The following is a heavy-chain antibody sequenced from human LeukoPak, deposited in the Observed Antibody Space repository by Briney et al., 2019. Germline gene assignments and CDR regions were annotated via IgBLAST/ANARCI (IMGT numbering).Heavy chain of an antibody. CDR1: GDGFTDFW. D-gene: IGHD1-14*01. Sequence: GESLKISCQGSGDGFTDFWIAWVRQKPGRGLEWMGVIYPKDSDTKYGQSFQGQVTISADKSIATVYLQWSSLEASDTAMYYCARRRITRFDSWGQGSLVTVSS. J-gene: IGHJ5*01. V-gene: IGHV5-51*01. CDR2: IYPKDSDT. CDR3: ARRRITRFDS.